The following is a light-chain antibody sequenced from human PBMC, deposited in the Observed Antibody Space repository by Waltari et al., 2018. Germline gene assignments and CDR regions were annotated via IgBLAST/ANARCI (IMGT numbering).Light chain of an antibody. Sequence: EIVLTQSPATLSLSPGEGATLSCRASQSVSNYLAWYQQKPGQAPRLLIYGTYNRDTGIPARFSGSGSGTDFTLTISSLEPEDFAVYYCQQRASWPNTFGQGTKLEIK. CDR1: QSVSNY. V-gene: IGKV3-11*01. J-gene: IGKJ2*01. CDR2: GTY. CDR3: QQRASWPNT.